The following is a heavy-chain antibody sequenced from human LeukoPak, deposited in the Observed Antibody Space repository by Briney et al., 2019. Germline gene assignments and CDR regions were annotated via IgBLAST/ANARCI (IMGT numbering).Heavy chain of an antibody. J-gene: IGHJ4*02. CDR2: IHYSEST. V-gene: IGHV4-31*11. CDR3: AGVTSSSVHFDY. D-gene: IGHD2-21*02. CDR1: GASIGSGGYY. Sequence: SETLSLTCAVSGASIGSGGYYWSWIRQHPGKGLEWIGYIHYSESTNYNPSLKSRLTMSIDTSKDQFSLNLSSVTAADTAVYYCAGVTSSSVHFDYWGQGTLVTVSS.